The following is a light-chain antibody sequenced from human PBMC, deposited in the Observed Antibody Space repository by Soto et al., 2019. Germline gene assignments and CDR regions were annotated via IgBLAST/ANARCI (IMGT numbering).Light chain of an antibody. CDR1: RSDIGAYNF. CDR2: DVN. J-gene: IGLJ2*01. CDR3: TSWTTSTTMI. V-gene: IGLV2-14*03. Sequence: QSALTQPASVSGSPGQSITISCTGTRSDIGAYNFVSWYQQHPGEVPKLILYDVNVRPSGVSNRFSGSKSGNTASLTISGLQAEDEADSYCTSWTTSTTMIFGGGPKVTVL.